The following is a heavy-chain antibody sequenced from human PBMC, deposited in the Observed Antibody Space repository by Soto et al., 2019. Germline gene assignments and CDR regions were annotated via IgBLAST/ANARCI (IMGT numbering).Heavy chain of an antibody. CDR3: AREGTSLQLLDY. D-gene: IGHD1-1*01. CDR2: IYYSGST. CDR1: GGSISSGDYY. Sequence: LSLTCTVSGGSISSGDYYWSWIRQPPGKGLEWIGYIYYSGSTYYNPSLKSRVTISVDTSKNQFSRKLSSVTAADTAVYYCAREGTSLQLLDYWGQGTLVTVSS. V-gene: IGHV4-30-4*01. J-gene: IGHJ4*02.